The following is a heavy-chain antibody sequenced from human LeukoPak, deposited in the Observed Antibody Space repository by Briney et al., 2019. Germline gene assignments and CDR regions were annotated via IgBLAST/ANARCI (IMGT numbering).Heavy chain of an antibody. CDR3: ARGRRVYYDSSGYYGDY. CDR1: GFTFSSYS. V-gene: IGHV3-21*01. D-gene: IGHD3-22*01. J-gene: IGHJ4*02. Sequence: TGGSLRLSCAASGFTFSSYSMNWVRQAPRKGLEWVSSISSSSSYIYYADSVKGRFTISRDNAKNSLYLQMNSLRAEDTAVYYCARGRRVYYDSSGYYGDYWGQGTLVTVSS. CDR2: ISSSSSYI.